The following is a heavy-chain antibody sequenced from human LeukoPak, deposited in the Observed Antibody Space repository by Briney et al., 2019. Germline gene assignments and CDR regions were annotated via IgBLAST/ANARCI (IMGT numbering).Heavy chain of an antibody. Sequence: PSETLSLTCTVSGGSISSSSYYWSWIRQPPGKGLEWIGEINHSGSTNYNPSLKSRVTISVDTSKNQFSLKLSSVTAADTAVYYCARVRIEAAKPLLDYWGQGTLVTVSS. D-gene: IGHD6-13*01. CDR1: GGSISSSSYY. J-gene: IGHJ4*02. V-gene: IGHV4-39*07. CDR3: ARVRIEAAKPLLDY. CDR2: INHSGST.